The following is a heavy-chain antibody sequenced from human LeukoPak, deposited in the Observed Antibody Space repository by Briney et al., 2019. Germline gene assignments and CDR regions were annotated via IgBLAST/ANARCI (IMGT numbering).Heavy chain of an antibody. V-gene: IGHV3-53*01. J-gene: IGHJ4*02. CDR3: ARGPRYSFY. D-gene: IGHD6-13*01. Sequence: GGSLRLSCAASGFIVSHNYMTWVRQAPGKGLEWISVIYIDGTTYYADSVKGRFTISRGQANNTLYLQMNTLRDEDTAVYYCARGPRYSFYWGQGTLVTVSS. CDR2: IYIDGTT. CDR1: GFIVSHNY.